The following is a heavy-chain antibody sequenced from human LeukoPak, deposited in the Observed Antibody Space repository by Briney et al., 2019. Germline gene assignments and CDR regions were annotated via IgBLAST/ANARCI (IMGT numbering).Heavy chain of an antibody. V-gene: IGHV3-23*01. D-gene: IGHD3-10*01. Sequence: SGGSLRLSCAASGFTFSGYWMHWVRQAPGKGLEWVSSISANGGSTFCADSVKGRFTISRDNAKNSLYLQMNSLRAEDTAVYFCAKFQGHYGDSEYYFDSWGQGALVTVSS. J-gene: IGHJ4*02. CDR1: GFTFSGYW. CDR3: AKFQGHYGDSEYYFDS. CDR2: ISANGGST.